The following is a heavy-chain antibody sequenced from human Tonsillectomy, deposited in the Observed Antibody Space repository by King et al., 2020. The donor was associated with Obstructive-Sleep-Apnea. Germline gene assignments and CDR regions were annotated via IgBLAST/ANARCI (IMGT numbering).Heavy chain of an antibody. D-gene: IGHD3-3*01. CDR3: ASGPPDFWSAFQWEDY. CDR1: GFTFSSYS. Sequence: VQLVESGGGLVKPGGSLRLSCAASGFTFSSYSMNWVRQAPGKGLEWVSSITSSSGYIYYADPVRGRFTISRDNAKNSLYLQISSLRAEDTAVYYCASGPPDFWSAFQWEDYWGQGTLVTVSS. V-gene: IGHV3-21*01. CDR2: ITSSSGYI. J-gene: IGHJ4*02.